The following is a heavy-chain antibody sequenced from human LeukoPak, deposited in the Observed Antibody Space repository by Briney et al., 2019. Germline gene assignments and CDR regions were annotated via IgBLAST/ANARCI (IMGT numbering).Heavy chain of an antibody. CDR2: ITSSGSPT. J-gene: IGHJ3*02. CDR3: ARDISSSTRAFDI. CDR1: GFTLSTYE. Sequence: AGSLRLSCAASGFTLSTYEMTWVRQAPGKGREWVSFITSSGSPTFYADSVKGRFSISRDTAKNSLYLQMNNLRGEDTAVYYCARDISSSTRAFDIWGQGTMVTVS. D-gene: IGHD2-15*01. V-gene: IGHV3-48*03.